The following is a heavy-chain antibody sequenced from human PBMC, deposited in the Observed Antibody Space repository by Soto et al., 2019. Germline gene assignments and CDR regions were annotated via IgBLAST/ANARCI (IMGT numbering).Heavy chain of an antibody. CDR3: GANYDSSSYYHVHDY. J-gene: IGHJ4*02. CDR2: IYWNDDK. CDR1: GFSLSTSGVG. D-gene: IGHD3-22*01. Sequence: SGPTLVNPTQTLTLTCTFSGFSLSTSGVGVGWIRQPPGKALEWLALIYWNDDKRYSPSLKSRLTITKDTSKNQVVLTMTNMDPVDTATYYCGANYDSSSYYHVHDYWGQGTLVTVSS. V-gene: IGHV2-5*01.